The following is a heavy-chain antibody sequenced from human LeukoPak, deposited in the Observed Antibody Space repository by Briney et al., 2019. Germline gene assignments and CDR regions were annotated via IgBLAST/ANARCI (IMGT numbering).Heavy chain of an antibody. CDR3: ARSAAAGPFDY. CDR1: GYTFTGYY. D-gene: IGHD6-13*01. Sequence: ASVKVSCKASGYTFTGYYMHWVRQAPGQGLEWMGWINPNSGGTNYAQKFQGWVTMTRDTSISTAYMELSRLRSDDMAVYYCARSAAAGPFDYWGQGTLVTVSS. J-gene: IGHJ4*02. CDR2: INPNSGGT. V-gene: IGHV1-2*04.